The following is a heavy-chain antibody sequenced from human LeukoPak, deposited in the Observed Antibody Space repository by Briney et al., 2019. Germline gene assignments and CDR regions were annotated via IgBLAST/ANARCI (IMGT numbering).Heavy chain of an antibody. V-gene: IGHV3-74*01. CDR1: GFTFSSRW. D-gene: IGHD6-13*01. CDR2: VKNDGST. CDR3: HPLGYTSN. J-gene: IGHJ4*02. Sequence: TGGSLRPSCVVSGFTSGFTFSSRWMHWVRQAPGKGLVWVSLVKNDGSTNYADSVKGRFTVSRDNAENTLYLQMNNLRVEDTALYFCHPLGYTSNWGQGTLVTVSS.